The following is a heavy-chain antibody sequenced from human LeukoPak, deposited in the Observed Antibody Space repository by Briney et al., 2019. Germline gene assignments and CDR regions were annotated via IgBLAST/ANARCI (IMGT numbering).Heavy chain of an antibody. Sequence: ASVKVSCKASGYTFTNYDINWVRQATGQGLEWMGWMNPNSGNTGYAQKFQGRVTITRNSSISTAYMELSSLRSEDTAVYYCARPGWSSQGFDYWGQGTLVTVSS. V-gene: IGHV1-8*03. CDR2: MNPNSGNT. J-gene: IGHJ4*02. D-gene: IGHD3-10*01. CDR3: ARPGWSSQGFDY. CDR1: GYTFTNYD.